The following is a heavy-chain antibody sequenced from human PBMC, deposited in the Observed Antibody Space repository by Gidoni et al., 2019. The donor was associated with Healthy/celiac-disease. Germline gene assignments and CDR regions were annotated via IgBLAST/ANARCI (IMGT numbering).Heavy chain of an antibody. CDR3: ARAPPVRAKKYFQH. CDR2: INHSGST. Sequence: QVQLQQWGAGLLKPSETPSLTRAVHGGSFSGDYGSWIRHPPGKGLAWIGEINHSGSTNYNPSLKSRVTISVDTSKNQFSLKLSSVTAADTAVYYCARAPPVRAKKYFQHWGQGTLVTVSS. D-gene: IGHD3-10*01. J-gene: IGHJ1*01. V-gene: IGHV4-34*01. CDR1: GGSFSGDY.